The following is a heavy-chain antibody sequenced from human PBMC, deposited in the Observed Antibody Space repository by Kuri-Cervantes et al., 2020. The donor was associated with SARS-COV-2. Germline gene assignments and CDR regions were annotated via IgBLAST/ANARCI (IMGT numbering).Heavy chain of an antibody. V-gene: IGHV3-21*01. D-gene: IGHD1-1*01. J-gene: IGHJ4*02. CDR1: GFTFSSYS. CDR2: ISSSSSYI. CDR3: AREGWGSHNIYYFDY. Sequence: GEALKISCAASGFTFSSYSMNWVRQAPGKGLGWVSSISSSSSYIYYADSVKGRFTISRDNAKNSLYLQMNSLRAEDTAVYYCAREGWGSHNIYYFDYWGQGTLVTVSS.